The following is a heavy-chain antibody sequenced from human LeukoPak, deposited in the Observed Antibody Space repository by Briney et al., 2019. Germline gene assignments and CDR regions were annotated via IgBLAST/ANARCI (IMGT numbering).Heavy chain of an antibody. V-gene: IGHV3-23*01. CDR3: AKALSSSFYYFDL. J-gene: IGHJ2*01. CDR1: GFTFSNYA. D-gene: IGHD3-16*02. Sequence: GGSLRPSCAASGFTFSNYAMNWVRQAPEKGLEWVSTIHGGGDVTYYADFVKGRFTISRDNSRNTLYLQMNSLRAEDTAVYYCAKALSSSFYYFDLGGRGTLVTVSS. CDR2: IHGGGDVT.